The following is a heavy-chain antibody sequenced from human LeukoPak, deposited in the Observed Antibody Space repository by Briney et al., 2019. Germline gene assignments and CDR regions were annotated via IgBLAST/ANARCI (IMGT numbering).Heavy chain of an antibody. CDR1: GFTFSSYG. Sequence: PGGSLRLSCAASGFTFSSYGMSWVRQAPGKGLEWVSAISGSGGSTYYADSVKGRFTISRDNSKNTLYLQMNSLRAEDTAVYYCARDLGGSTVTTTFPGEGYWGQGTLVTVSS. V-gene: IGHV3-23*01. J-gene: IGHJ4*02. D-gene: IGHD4-17*01. CDR3: ARDLGGSTVTTTFPGEGY. CDR2: ISGSGGST.